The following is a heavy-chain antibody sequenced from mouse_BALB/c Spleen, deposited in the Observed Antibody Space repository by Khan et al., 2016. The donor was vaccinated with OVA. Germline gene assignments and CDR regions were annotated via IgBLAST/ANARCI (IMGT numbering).Heavy chain of an antibody. V-gene: IGHV3-1*02. CDR1: GYSITSGYS. CDR3: ARGGFDKYDSYFDY. CDR2: IHNSGTT. Sequence: EVKLLESGPDLVKPSQSLSLTCTVTGYSITSGYSWHWIRQFPGNKLEWMGSIHNSGTTNSNPSLKGRISLTRDTSKNQFFLQLNSVTTEDTATYFCARGGFDKYDSYFDYWGQGTTLTVSS. D-gene: IGHD2-14*01. J-gene: IGHJ2*01.